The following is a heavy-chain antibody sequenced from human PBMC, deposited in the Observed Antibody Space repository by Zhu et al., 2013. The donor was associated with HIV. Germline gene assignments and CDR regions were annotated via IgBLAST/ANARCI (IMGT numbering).Heavy chain of an antibody. Sequence: VQLVESGGGLVQPGGSLRLSCAVSGLTFSTHWMSWVRQAPGKGPEWVANTNEDGTAKYYVDSVKDRFTTSRDNAKNSLYLQMNSLRAEDTAVYYCAKEFIAAAGSIDYWGQGTLVTVSS. CDR3: AKEFIAAAGSIDY. V-gene: IGHV3-7*05. CDR2: TNEDGTAK. J-gene: IGHJ4*02. D-gene: IGHD6-13*01. CDR1: GLTFSTHW.